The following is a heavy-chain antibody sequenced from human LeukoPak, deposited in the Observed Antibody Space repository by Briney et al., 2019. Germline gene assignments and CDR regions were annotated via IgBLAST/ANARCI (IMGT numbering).Heavy chain of an antibody. V-gene: IGHV3-23*01. CDR3: VKEAGGFDY. CDR1: GFTFSSTA. Sequence: GGSLRLSCAASGFTFSSTAMNWVRQAPGKGLEWVSVVAGSGSYIHYADSVKGRFTISRDNSKNTLYLQMNSLRAEDTAVYYCVKEAGGFDYWGQGPPVTVSS. D-gene: IGHD1-14*01. CDR2: VAGSGSYI. J-gene: IGHJ4*02.